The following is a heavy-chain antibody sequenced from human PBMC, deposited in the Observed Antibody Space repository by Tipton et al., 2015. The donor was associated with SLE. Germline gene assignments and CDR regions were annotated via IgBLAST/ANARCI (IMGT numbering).Heavy chain of an antibody. CDR3: ASWSPERTSGWRRFDY. V-gene: IGHV4-39*07. Sequence: LRLSCTVSGGAIRSSSYYWGWIRKPTGKWMEWIGSIYYSGSNYYNPFLKSRVTISVDTSKNQFSLKLRAVTAADTAVYYCASWSPERTSGWRRFDYWGQGTLVTVSS. CDR1: GGAIRSSSYY. J-gene: IGHJ4*02. D-gene: IGHD6-19*01. CDR2: IYYSGSN.